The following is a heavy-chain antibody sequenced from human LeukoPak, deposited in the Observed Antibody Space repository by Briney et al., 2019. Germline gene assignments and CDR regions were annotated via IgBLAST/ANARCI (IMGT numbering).Heavy chain of an antibody. CDR1: VGSIGSANYY. CDR3: TKSDGYGLIRI. CDR2: IYYTGNT. J-gene: IGHJ3*02. Sequence: SETLSLTCTVPVGSIGSANYYWGWIRQPPGKGLEWIGNIYYTGNTYYNVSLKSRVTISLDTSKNQFSLKVSSMTAADTAVYYCTKSDGYGLIRIWGQGTMVTVSS. V-gene: IGHV4-39*07. D-gene: IGHD5-18*01.